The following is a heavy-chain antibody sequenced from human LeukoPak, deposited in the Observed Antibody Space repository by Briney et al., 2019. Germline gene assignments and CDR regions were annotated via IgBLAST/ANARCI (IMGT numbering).Heavy chain of an antibody. CDR3: ARVLDYDSSGYYPEPYYFDY. Sequence: GGSLRLSCAASGFPFSSYAMSWVHQAPGKGLEWVSAISGSGGSTYYADSVKGRFTISRDNSKNTLYLQMNSLRAEDTAVYYCARVLDYDSSGYYPEPYYFDYWGQGSLVTVSS. V-gene: IGHV3-23*01. J-gene: IGHJ4*02. CDR1: GFPFSSYA. CDR2: ISGSGGST. D-gene: IGHD3-22*01.